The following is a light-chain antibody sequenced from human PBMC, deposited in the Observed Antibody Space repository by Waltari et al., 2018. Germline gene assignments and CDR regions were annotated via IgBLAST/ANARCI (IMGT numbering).Light chain of an antibody. CDR2: EDN. CDR3: QSYNSSNVI. V-gene: IGLV6-57*04. J-gene: IGLJ2*01. CDR1: SCSIASNY. Sequence: NFMLTQPHSVSESPGKTLPISCTRSSCSIASNYVPWYQQRPGRAPITVIYEDNERPSGVPDRFSGSIDSSSNSASLTISGLKTEDEADYYCQSYNSSNVIFGGGTKLTVL.